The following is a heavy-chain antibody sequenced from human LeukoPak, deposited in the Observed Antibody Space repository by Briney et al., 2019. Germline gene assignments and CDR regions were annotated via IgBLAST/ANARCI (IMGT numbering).Heavy chain of an antibody. V-gene: IGHV3-23*01. J-gene: IGHJ4*02. Sequence: GGSLRLSCAASGFTFSSYAMSWVRQAPGKGLEWFSAISGSGGSTYYADSVKGRFTISRDNSKNTLYLQMNSQRAEDTAVYYCTLEAGQLVGFFDYWGQGTLVTVSS. CDR1: GFTFSSYA. CDR3: TLEAGQLVGFFDY. D-gene: IGHD6-13*01. CDR2: ISGSGGST.